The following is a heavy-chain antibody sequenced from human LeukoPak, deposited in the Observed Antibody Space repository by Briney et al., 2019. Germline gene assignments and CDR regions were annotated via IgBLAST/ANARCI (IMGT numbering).Heavy chain of an antibody. V-gene: IGHV4-4*02. CDR3: ARSLPSVTSGYFVY. J-gene: IGHJ4*02. CDR2: IYHSGST. Sequence: SGTLSLTCAVSGGSISSSNWWSWVRQPPGKGLEWIGEIYHSGSTNYNPSLKSRVTISVDTSKKQFSLKLNSVTAADTAVYYCARSLPSVTSGYFVYWGQGILVTVSS. D-gene: IGHD2-8*01. CDR1: GGSISSSNW.